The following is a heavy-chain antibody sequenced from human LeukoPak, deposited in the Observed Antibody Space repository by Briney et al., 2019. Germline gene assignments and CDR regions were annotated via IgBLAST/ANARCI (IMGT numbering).Heavy chain of an antibody. J-gene: IGHJ4*02. CDR3: ARSGRLGYCSGGSCFRWDY. V-gene: IGHV5-51*01. D-gene: IGHD2-15*01. Sequence: GESLKISCKVSGYSFTNYWLGWVRQMPGKGLEWMGIIYPDDSDTKYSPSFQGQVTISADKSISTDYLQWSSLKASDTAMYYCARSGRLGYCSGGSCFRWDYWGQGTLVTVSS. CDR2: IYPDDSDT. CDR1: GYSFTNYW.